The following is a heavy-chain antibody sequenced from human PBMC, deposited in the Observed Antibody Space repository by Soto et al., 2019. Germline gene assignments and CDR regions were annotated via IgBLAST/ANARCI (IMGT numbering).Heavy chain of an antibody. CDR2: IYYSGST. J-gene: IGHJ6*03. D-gene: IGHD3-3*01. CDR3: ARVPPFFSYMDV. CDR1: GGSISSGGYY. Sequence: TLSLTCTVSGGSISSGGYYWSWIRQHPGKGLEWIGYIYYSGSTYYNPSLKSRVTISVDTSKNQFSLKLSSVTAADTAVYYCARVPPFFSYMDVWVKGTTVTVS. V-gene: IGHV4-31*03.